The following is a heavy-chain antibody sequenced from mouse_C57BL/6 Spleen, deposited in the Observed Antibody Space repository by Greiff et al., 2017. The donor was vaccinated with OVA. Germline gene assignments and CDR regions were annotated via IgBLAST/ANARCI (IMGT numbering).Heavy chain of an antibody. CDR3: ARADYDCFPHWYFDV. V-gene: IGHV5-16*01. Sequence: DVMLVESEGGLVQPGSSMKLSCTASGFTFSDYYMAWVRQVPEKGLEWVANINYDGSSTYYLDSLKSRFIISRDNAKNILYMQMSRLQSEDTATYYCARADYDCFPHWYFDVWGTGTTVTVSS. CDR1: GFTFSDYY. CDR2: INYDGSST. D-gene: IGHD2-3*01. J-gene: IGHJ1*03.